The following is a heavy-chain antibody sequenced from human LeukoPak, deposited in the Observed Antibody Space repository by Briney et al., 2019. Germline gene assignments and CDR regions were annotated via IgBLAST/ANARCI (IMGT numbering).Heavy chain of an antibody. D-gene: IGHD3-3*01. J-gene: IGHJ4*02. CDR2: IYYSGST. CDR1: GGSISSSSYY. V-gene: IGHV4-39*01. CDR3: ATRFRSGYYPLFDY. Sequence: PSETLSLTCTVSGGSISSSSYYWGWIRQPPGKGLEWIGSIYYSGSTYYNPSLKSRVTISVDTSKNQFSLKLSSVTAADTAVYYCATRFRSGYYPLFDYWGQGTLVTVSS.